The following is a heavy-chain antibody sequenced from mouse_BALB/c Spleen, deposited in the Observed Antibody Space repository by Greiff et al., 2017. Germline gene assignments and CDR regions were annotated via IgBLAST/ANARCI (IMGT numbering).Heavy chain of an antibody. CDR1: GFTFSSYA. D-gene: IGHD1-1*01. V-gene: IGHV5-6-5*01. J-gene: IGHJ3*01. Sequence: EVQLVESGGGLVKPGGSLKLSCAASGFTFSSYAMSWVRQTPEKRLEWVASISSGGSTYYPDSVKGRFTISRDNARNILYLQMSSLRSEDTAMYYCARGRDYGSSLFAYWGQGTLVTVSA. CDR2: ISSGGST. CDR3: ARGRDYGSSLFAY.